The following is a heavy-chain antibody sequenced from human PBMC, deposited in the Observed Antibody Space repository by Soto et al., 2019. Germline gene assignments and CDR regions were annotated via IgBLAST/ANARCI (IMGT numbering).Heavy chain of an antibody. V-gene: IGHV3-23*01. J-gene: IGHJ4*02. D-gene: IGHD2-2*01. Sequence: SLRLSCAASGFTFSSYAMSWVRQAPGKGLEWVSAISGSGGSTYYADSVKGRFTTSRDNSKNTLYLQMNSLRAEDTAVYYCAKDVPASGYFDYWGQGTLVTVSS. CDR3: AKDVPASGYFDY. CDR2: ISGSGGST. CDR1: GFTFSSYA.